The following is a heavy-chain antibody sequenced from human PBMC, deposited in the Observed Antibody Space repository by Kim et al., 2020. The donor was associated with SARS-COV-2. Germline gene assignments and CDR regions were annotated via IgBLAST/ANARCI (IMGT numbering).Heavy chain of an antibody. J-gene: IGHJ6*02. Sequence: GGSLRLSCAASGFTVSCNYMSWVCQAPGRGLEWVSVIYRGGSTYYADSVKGRFTISRHNSKNTLSLQMNSLRAVDTAVYYCVRDAASYGMDVLGQGTTVT. CDR1: GFTVSCNY. CDR2: IYRGGST. CDR3: VRDAASYGMDV. V-gene: IGHV3-53*04.